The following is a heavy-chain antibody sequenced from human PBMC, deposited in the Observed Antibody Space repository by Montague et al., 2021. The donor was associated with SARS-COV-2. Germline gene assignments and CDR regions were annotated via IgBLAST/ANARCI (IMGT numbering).Heavy chain of an antibody. J-gene: IGHJ4*02. CDR1: GGSISANGYY. CDR2: IYNSGST. V-gene: IGHV4-31*03. CDR3: ATSESFGAYSPFDY. Sequence: TLSLTCTVSGGSISANGYYWSWIRQHPGKGLEWIGNIYNSGSTNYSPSLKSRVSISLDTSKNQFSLNLRSVTAADTAVYYCATSESFGAYSPFDYWGRGTLVTVSS. D-gene: IGHD4-17*01.